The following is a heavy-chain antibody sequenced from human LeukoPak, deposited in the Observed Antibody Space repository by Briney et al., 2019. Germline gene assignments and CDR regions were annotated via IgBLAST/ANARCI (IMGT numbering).Heavy chain of an antibody. V-gene: IGHV3-21*01. Sequence: GGSLRLSCAAFGFTFSSYSMNWVRQAPGKGLEWVSSISSTSSYIYYADSVKGRFTISRGNAKNSLYLQMNSLRAEDTAVYYCARSVPGNAFDIWGQGTMVTVSS. D-gene: IGHD2-2*01. CDR2: ISSTSSYI. J-gene: IGHJ3*02. CDR1: GFTFSSYS. CDR3: ARSVPGNAFDI.